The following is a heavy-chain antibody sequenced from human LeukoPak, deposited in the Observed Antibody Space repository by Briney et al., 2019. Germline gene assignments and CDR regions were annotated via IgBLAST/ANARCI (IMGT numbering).Heavy chain of an antibody. D-gene: IGHD2-21*02. J-gene: IGHJ4*02. CDR3: ARRVVTAIATLFDY. V-gene: IGHV4-59*08. CDR2: IFYSGST. CDR1: GGSISGYY. Sequence: SETLSLTCTVSGGSISGYYWSWIRQPSGKELEWIGYIFYSGSTNYSPSLKSRVTISVATSKNQFSLKLSSVTAADTAVYYCARRVVTAIATLFDYWGQGILVTVSS.